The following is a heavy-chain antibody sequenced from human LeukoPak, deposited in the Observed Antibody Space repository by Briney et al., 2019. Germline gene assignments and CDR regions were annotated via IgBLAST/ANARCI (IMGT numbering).Heavy chain of an antibody. V-gene: IGHV4-59*01. Sequence: SETLSLTCTVSGGSFGNYYWSWIRQPPGKGLEWIGYIYESGTTNYNPSLKSRVTISVDTATNQFSLKLRSVTAADTAVYYCARDFSAAFDIWGQGTMVTVSS. CDR2: IYESGTT. J-gene: IGHJ3*02. D-gene: IGHD2/OR15-2a*01. CDR3: ARDFSAAFDI. CDR1: GGSFGNYY.